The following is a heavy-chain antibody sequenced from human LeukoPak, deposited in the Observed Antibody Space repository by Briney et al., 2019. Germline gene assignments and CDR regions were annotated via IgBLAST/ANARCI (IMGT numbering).Heavy chain of an antibody. D-gene: IGHD6-19*01. V-gene: IGHV1-69*05. CDR2: IIPIFGTA. J-gene: IGHJ4*02. CDR1: GGTFSSYG. CDR3: ARDYENSSGWYLSGYFDY. Sequence: SVKVSCKASGGTFSSYGIILVRQAPGQGLEWMGRIIPIFGTANHAQKFQGRVTIITDESTSTAYMELSSLRSEDTAVYYFARDYENSSGWYLSGYFDYWGQGTLVTVSS.